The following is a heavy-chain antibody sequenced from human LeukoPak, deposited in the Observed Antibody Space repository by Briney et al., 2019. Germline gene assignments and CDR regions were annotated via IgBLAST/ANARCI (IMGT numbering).Heavy chain of an antibody. CDR3: ARVAVAGKGEYYFDY. CDR2: IWYDGSNK. CDR1: GFTFSSYG. J-gene: IGHJ4*02. Sequence: GRSLRLSCAASGFTFSSYGMYWVRQAPGKGLEWVAVIWYDGSNKYYADSVKGRFTISRDNSKNTLYLQMNSLRAEDTAVYYCARVAVAGKGEYYFDYWGQGTLVTVSS. D-gene: IGHD6-19*01. V-gene: IGHV3-33*01.